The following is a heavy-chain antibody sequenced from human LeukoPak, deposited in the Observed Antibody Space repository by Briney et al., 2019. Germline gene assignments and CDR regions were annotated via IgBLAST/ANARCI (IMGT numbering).Heavy chain of an antibody. Sequence: TGGSLRLSCAASGFTFSSYWMHWVRQAPGKGLVWVSRINYDGSDTYYADSVEGRFTISRDNAKRTLYLQMKSLSAEDTAMYYCAREGLGYSYGYWGQGALVTVSS. CDR1: GFTFSSYW. D-gene: IGHD5-18*01. CDR2: INYDGSDT. CDR3: AREGLGYSYGY. J-gene: IGHJ4*02. V-gene: IGHV3-74*01.